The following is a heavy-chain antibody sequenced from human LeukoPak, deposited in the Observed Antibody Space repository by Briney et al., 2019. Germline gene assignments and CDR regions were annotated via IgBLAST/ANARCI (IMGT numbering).Heavy chain of an antibody. CDR1: GVSISNYY. CDR2: IYTSGTT. D-gene: IGHD6-19*01. Sequence: SETLSLTCTVSGVSISNYYWSWIRQPAGKGLEWIARIYTSGTTNYNPSLNSRVTMSVDTSKNQFSLKLSSVPAADTALYYCARAGSGWYVFDYWGQGTLVTVSS. J-gene: IGHJ4*02. V-gene: IGHV4-4*07. CDR3: ARAGSGWYVFDY.